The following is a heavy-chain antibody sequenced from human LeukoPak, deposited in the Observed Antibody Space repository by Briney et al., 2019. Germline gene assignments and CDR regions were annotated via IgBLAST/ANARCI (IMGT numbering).Heavy chain of an antibody. CDR2: ISYDGRNK. V-gene: IGHV3-30*04. J-gene: IGHJ4*02. CDR1: GFTFGTYA. CDR3: ARDYGDYPTLDY. D-gene: IGHD4-17*01. Sequence: PGGSLRLSCAASGFTFGTYAMHWVRQAPGKGLEWVAVISYDGRNKYYADSVKGRFTISRDNSKNTLYLQMNSLRAEDTAVYYCARDYGDYPTLDYWGQGTLVTVSS.